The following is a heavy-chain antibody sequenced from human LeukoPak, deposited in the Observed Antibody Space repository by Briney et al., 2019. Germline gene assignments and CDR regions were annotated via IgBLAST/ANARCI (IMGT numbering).Heavy chain of an antibody. J-gene: IGHJ4*02. CDR3: AKDIGRYDSSDYYFDY. CDR2: ISWNSGSI. V-gene: IGHV3-9*01. D-gene: IGHD3-22*01. Sequence: PGGSLRLSCAASGFTFDDYAMHWVRQAQGKGLEWVSGISWNSGSIGYADSVKGRFTISRDNAKNSLYLQMNSLRAEDTALYYCAKDIGRYDSSDYYFDYWGQGTLVTVSS. CDR1: GFTFDDYA.